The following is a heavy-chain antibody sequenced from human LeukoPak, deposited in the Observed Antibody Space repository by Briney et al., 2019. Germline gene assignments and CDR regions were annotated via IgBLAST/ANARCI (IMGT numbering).Heavy chain of an antibody. D-gene: IGHD1-26*01. CDR2: IYYSGST. V-gene: IGHV4-39*07. J-gene: IGHJ4*02. Sequence: SETLSLTCTISGGSINSGSYYWAWIRQPPGKGLEWIGSIYYSGSTFYNPSLMSRVTISLDTSKNHFSLNLTSVTAADTAVYYCARDLSGSTAGLGWGQGTLVTVSS. CDR3: ARDLSGSTAGLG. CDR1: GGSINSGSYY.